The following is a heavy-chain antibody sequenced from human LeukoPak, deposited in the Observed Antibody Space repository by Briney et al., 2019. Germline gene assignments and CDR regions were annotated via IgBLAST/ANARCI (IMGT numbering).Heavy chain of an antibody. D-gene: IGHD2-15*01. Sequence: GGSLRLSCVASGLTFNNQDMHWVRQSAGKGLEWVSAIGVDDDTYYSASVKGRFTISRENARNSLYLQMNSLRAEDTAVYYCARERTRGCNGDICLDGFDIWGRGTKVTVSS. V-gene: IGHV3-13*01. CDR2: IGVDDDT. CDR1: GLTFNNQD. J-gene: IGHJ3*02. CDR3: ARERTRGCNGDICLDGFDI.